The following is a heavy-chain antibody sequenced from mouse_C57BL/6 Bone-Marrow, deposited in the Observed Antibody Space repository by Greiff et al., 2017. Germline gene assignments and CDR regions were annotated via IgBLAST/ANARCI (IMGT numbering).Heavy chain of an antibody. CDR2: IYPGSGST. CDR3: AKETTAQATRAWYFDY. Sequence: VKLQQPGAELVKPGASVKMSCKASGYTFTSYWITWVKQRPGQGLEWIGDIYPGSGSTNYNEKFKSKATLTVDTSSSTAYMQLSSLTSEDSAVYYCAKETTAQATRAWYFDYWGQGTTLTVSS. V-gene: IGHV1-55*01. J-gene: IGHJ2*01. CDR1: GYTFTSYW. D-gene: IGHD3-2*02.